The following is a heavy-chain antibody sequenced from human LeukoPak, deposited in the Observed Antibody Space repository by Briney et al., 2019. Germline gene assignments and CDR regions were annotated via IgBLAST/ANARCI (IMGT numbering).Heavy chain of an antibody. J-gene: IGHJ6*03. Sequence: SVKVSCKASRGTFSTYAISWVRQAPGQGLEWMGGLIPIFGTANYAQKFQGRVTITADESTSTAYMELSSLRSEDTAVYYCARYSSGWYYYYMDVWGKGTTVTVSS. D-gene: IGHD6-19*01. CDR1: RGTFSTYA. CDR2: LIPIFGTA. CDR3: ARYSSGWYYYYMDV. V-gene: IGHV1-69*13.